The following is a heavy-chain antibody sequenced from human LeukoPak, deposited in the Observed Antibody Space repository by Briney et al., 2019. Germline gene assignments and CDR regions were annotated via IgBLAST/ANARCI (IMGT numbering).Heavy chain of an antibody. D-gene: IGHD2-21*02. J-gene: IGHJ4*02. CDR2: MHPGNGNT. V-gene: IGHV1-2*02. CDR1: GYRFISNY. CDR3: AREGSYCVGGDCYSFDF. Sequence: ASVKVSCKASGYRFISNYIQWVRQAPGLGPEWMGWMHPGNGNTRHAEKFQGRVTMTRDMSINTAYMDLSNLRSDDTAVYYCAREGSYCVGGDCYSFDFWGQGTLITVSS.